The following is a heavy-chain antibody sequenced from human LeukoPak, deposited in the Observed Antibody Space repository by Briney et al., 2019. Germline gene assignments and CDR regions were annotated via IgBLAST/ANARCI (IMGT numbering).Heavy chain of an antibody. CDR1: GYSISNGYY. D-gene: IGHD3-16*02. Sequence: SETLSLTCTVSGYSISNGYYWSWIRQPPGKGLEWIGEINHSGSTNYNPSLKSRVTISVDTSKNQFSLKLNSVTAADTAVYYCARYRSYMDVWGKGTTVTVSS. J-gene: IGHJ6*03. CDR3: ARYRSYMDV. V-gene: IGHV4-38-2*02. CDR2: INHSGST.